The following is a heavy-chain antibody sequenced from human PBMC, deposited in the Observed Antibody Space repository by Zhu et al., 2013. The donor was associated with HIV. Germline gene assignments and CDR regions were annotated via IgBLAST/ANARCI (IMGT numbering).Heavy chain of an antibody. CDR3: AACGGDCYVGQWWFDP. J-gene: IGHJ5*02. CDR1: GYTFTDYY. Sequence: QVQLGQSGAEVKKPGASVKISCKASGYTFTDYYIHWVRQAPGQGLEWMGIINPSGDNTNYAKKFQGRVTMSRDTSTNTVYMELRSLKSDDTAVYYCAACGGDCYVGQWWFDPWGQGTLVIVSS. V-gene: IGHV1-46*01. CDR2: INPSGDNT. D-gene: IGHD2-21*02.